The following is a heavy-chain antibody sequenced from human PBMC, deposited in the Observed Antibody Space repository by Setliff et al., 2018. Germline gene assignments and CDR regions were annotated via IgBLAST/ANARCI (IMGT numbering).Heavy chain of an antibody. Sequence: GASVKVSCKVSGYTLTELSMHWVRQAPGKGLEWMGGFDPEDGETIYAQKFQGRVTMTEDTSTDTAYMELSSLRSEDTAVYYCATVATPGEFFWSGYYGWGQGTLVTVSS. V-gene: IGHV1-24*01. CDR1: GYTLTELS. CDR2: FDPEDGET. J-gene: IGHJ4*02. CDR3: ATVATPGEFFWSGYYG. D-gene: IGHD3-3*01.